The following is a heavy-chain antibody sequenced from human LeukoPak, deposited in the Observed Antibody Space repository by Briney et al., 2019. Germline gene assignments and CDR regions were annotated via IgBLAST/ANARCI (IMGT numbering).Heavy chain of an antibody. CDR1: GFTFDDFG. J-gene: IGHJ4*02. V-gene: IGHV3-23*01. CDR2: ISGSGGTT. Sequence: PGGSLRLSCAASGFTFDDFGMTWVRQAPGKGLDWVSAISGSGGTTYSADSVRGRFTISRDNSKNTLYLQMNSLRAEDTAVYYCAKGLINDWSALEYWGQGTLVTVSS. CDR3: AKGLINDWSALEY. D-gene: IGHD3-9*01.